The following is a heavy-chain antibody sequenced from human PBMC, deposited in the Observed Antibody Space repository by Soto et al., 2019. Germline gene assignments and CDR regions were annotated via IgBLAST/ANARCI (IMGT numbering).Heavy chain of an antibody. CDR1: GFTFSSYW. J-gene: IGHJ6*02. CDR2: INSDGSST. CDR3: ASPYMYSSGLYFYGMDV. Sequence: PGGSLRLSCAASGFTFSSYWMHWVRQAPGKGLVWVSRINSDGSSTSYADSVKGRFTISRDNAKNTVYPQMNSLRAEDTAVYYCASPYMYSSGLYFYGMDVWGQGTTVTVSS. D-gene: IGHD6-19*01. V-gene: IGHV3-74*01.